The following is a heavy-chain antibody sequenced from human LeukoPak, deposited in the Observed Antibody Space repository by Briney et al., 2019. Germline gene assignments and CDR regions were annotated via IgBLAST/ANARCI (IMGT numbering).Heavy chain of an antibody. V-gene: IGHV3-21*01. J-gene: IGHJ5*02. D-gene: IGHD3-3*01. CDR3: ARDHYDFWSGTNWFDP. CDR1: GFTFSSYS. Sequence: GGSLRLSCVASGFTFSSYSMNWVRQAPGKGLEWVSSISSSSSYIYYADSLKGRFTISRDNAKNSLYLQMDSLRAEDTAVYYCARDHYDFWSGTNWFDPWGQGTLVTVSS. CDR2: ISSSSSYI.